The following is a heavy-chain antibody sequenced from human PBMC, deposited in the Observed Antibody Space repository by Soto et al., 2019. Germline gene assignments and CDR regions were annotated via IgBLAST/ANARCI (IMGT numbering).Heavy chain of an antibody. CDR2: FDPEDGET. V-gene: IGHV1-24*01. Sequence: ASVKVSCKVSGYTLTELSMHWVRQAPGKGLEWMGGFDPEDGETIYAQKFQGRVTMTEDTSTDTAYMELSSLRSEDTAVYYCATDSRALKWELPGYWGQGTLVTVSS. J-gene: IGHJ4*02. CDR1: GYTLTELS. D-gene: IGHD1-26*01. CDR3: ATDSRALKWELPGY.